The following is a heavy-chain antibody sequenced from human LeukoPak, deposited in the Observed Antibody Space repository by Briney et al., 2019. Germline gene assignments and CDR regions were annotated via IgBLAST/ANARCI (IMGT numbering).Heavy chain of an antibody. CDR2: IYYSGST. CDR1: GGSISSSSYY. J-gene: IGHJ4*02. D-gene: IGHD1-7*01. CDR3: ATATGGTGTGDY. Sequence: SETLSLTCTVSGGSISSSSYYWGWIRQPPGKGLEWIGSIYYSGSTYYSPSLKRRVTISVDTSKTQFSLKLSSVTAADTAVYYCATATGGTGTGDYWGQGTLVTVSS. V-gene: IGHV4-39*01.